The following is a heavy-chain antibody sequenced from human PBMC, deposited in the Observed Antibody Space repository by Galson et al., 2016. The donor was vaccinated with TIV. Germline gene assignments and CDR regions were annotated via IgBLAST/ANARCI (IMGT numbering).Heavy chain of an antibody. Sequence: VKVSCKASGDTFRNYAISWVRQAPGQGPEWMGRINPIFHTATYAQRLQGRVTIMADKSTSTTYMELSSLRSEDTAVYYCAREMYYYDSTAYYAFDIWGQGTMVTVSS. CDR3: AREMYYYDSTAYYAFDI. V-gene: IGHV1-69*06. J-gene: IGHJ3*02. CDR2: INPIFHTA. CDR1: GDTFRNYA. D-gene: IGHD3-22*01.